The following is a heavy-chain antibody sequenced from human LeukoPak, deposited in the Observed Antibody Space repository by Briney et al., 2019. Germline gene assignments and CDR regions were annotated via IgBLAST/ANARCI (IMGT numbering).Heavy chain of an antibody. CDR3: SPGIAAAGTRTFGY. J-gene: IGHJ4*02. V-gene: IGHV3-73*01. CDR2: IRSKANSYAT. CDR1: GFTFSGSA. D-gene: IGHD6-13*01. Sequence: PGGSLRLSCAASGFTFSGSAMHWVRQASGKGLEWVGRIRSKANSYATAYAASVKGRFTISRDDSKNTAYLQMNSLKTEDTAVYYCSPGIAAAGTRTFGYWGQGTLVTVSS.